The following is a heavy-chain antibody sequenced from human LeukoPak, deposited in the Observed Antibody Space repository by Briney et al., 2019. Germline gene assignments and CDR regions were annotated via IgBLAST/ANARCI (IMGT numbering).Heavy chain of an antibody. CDR2: IRSKAYGGTT. J-gene: IGHJ4*02. Sequence: GGSLRLSCTASGFTFGDHAMTWVRQAPGKGLEWVGFIRSKAYGGTTEYAASVKGRFTISRDDSKSIAYLQLNGLKTEDPAVFYCSSTRGAVWVGGLLPTFDYWGKGPLVTVSS. V-gene: IGHV3-49*04. CDR1: GFTFGDHA. CDR3: SSTRGAVWVGGLLPTFDY. D-gene: IGHD3-10*01.